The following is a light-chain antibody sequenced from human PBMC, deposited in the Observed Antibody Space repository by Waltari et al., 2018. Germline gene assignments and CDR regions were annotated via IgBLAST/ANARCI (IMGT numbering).Light chain of an antibody. J-gene: IGLJ3*02. V-gene: IGLV1-47*01. CDR3: AAWDDSLSGPV. CDR2: RNN. Sequence: QSVLTQPPSASGTPGQSVTISCSGSTSTIGVNFVYWYQPFPGTAPKRLIYRNNQRPSGVPDRFSGSKSGTSASLSISGLRSEDEADYYCAAWDDSLSGPVFGGGTELTVL. CDR1: TSTIGVNF.